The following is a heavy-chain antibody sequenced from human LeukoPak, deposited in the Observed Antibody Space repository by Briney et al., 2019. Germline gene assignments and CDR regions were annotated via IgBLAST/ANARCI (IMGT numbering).Heavy chain of an antibody. J-gene: IGHJ3*02. Sequence: GVSLRLSCAASGFTFSSYWMHRVRQAPGKGLVWVSRINSDGSSTSYADSVKGRFTISRDNAKNTLYLQMNSLRAEDTAVYYCARDQSVGALFDAFDIWGQGTMVTVYS. D-gene: IGHD1-26*01. V-gene: IGHV3-74*01. CDR1: GFTFSSYW. CDR2: INSDGSST. CDR3: ARDQSVGALFDAFDI.